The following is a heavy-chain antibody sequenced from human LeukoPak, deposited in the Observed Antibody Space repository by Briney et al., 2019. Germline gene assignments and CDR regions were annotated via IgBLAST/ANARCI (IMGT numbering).Heavy chain of an antibody. Sequence: SGGSLRLSCAASGFTFSSYAMHWVRQAPGKGLEWVAVISYDGSNKYYADSVKGRFTISRDNSKNTLYLQMNSLRAEDTAVYYCARGEVSSWFSRYYYYYMDVWGKGTTVTVSS. D-gene: IGHD6-13*01. CDR3: ARGEVSSWFSRYYYYYMDV. CDR2: ISYDGSNK. CDR1: GFTFSSYA. J-gene: IGHJ6*03. V-gene: IGHV3-30*04.